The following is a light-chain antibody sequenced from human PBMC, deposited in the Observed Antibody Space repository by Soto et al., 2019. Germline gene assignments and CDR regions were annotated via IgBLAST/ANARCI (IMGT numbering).Light chain of an antibody. Sequence: QSVLTQPPSVSAAPGQKVTISCSGSSSNIGNNYVSWYQQLPGTAPKLLIYDNNKRPSGIPDRFSGSKSGTSATLAITGLLTGDEADYYCATWDSSLTAVVFGGGTKVTVL. CDR3: ATWDSSLTAVV. CDR2: DNN. CDR1: SSNIGNNY. V-gene: IGLV1-51*01. J-gene: IGLJ2*01.